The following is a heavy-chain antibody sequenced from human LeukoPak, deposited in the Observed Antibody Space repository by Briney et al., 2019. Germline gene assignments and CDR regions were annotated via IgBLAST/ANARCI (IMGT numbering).Heavy chain of an antibody. V-gene: IGHV1-46*01. J-gene: IGHJ4*02. CDR1: GYTFTSYY. CDR2: INPSGGST. D-gene: IGHD3-10*01. Sequence: ASVKVSCKASGYTFTSYYMHWVRQAPGQGLEWMGIINPSGGSTSYAQKFQGRVTMTRDTSTSTVYMELSSLRSEDTAVYYCASENGSGSHLNPGSLDYWGQGTLVTVSS. CDR3: ASENGSGSHLNPGSLDY.